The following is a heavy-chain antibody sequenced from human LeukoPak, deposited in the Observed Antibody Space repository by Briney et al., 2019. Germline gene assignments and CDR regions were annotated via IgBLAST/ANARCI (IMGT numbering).Heavy chain of an antibody. J-gene: IGHJ4*02. CDR1: GGSISSSSYY. D-gene: IGHD3-16*01. V-gene: IGHV4-39*07. CDR2: IYYSGST. CDR3: ARFWGRAFDY. Sequence: TSETLSLTCTVSGGSISSSSYYWGWIRQPPGKGLEWIGSIYYSGSTYYNPSLKSRVTISVDTSKNQFSLKLSSVTAADTAVYYCARFWGRAFDYWGQGTLVTVSS.